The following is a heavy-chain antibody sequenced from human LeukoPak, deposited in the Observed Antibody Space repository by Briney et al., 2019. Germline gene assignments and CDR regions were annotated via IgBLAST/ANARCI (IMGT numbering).Heavy chain of an antibody. Sequence: GGSLRLSCAASGFTFRSYDMRWVRQARGKGVEWVSAISGSGGSTYYADSVKGRFTISRDNSKNTLYLQMNSLRAEDTAVYYCARDRVGATGPFDYWGQGTLVTVSS. D-gene: IGHD1-26*01. V-gene: IGHV3-23*01. CDR2: ISGSGGST. J-gene: IGHJ4*02. CDR3: ARDRVGATGPFDY. CDR1: GFTFRSYD.